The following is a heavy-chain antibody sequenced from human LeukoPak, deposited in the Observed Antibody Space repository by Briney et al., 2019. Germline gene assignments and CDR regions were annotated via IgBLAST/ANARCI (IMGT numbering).Heavy chain of an antibody. J-gene: IGHJ6*03. Sequence: GGSQRLSCGASGFSITSYEMNWVRQAPGKGLEWVPHISSSGSTIWYADSVKGRFTISRDNAKNSLYLQMNSLRAEDTAVYYCARVKLAPYYYYMDVWGKGTTVTVSS. V-gene: IGHV3-48*03. CDR1: GFSITSYE. CDR2: ISSSGSTI. CDR3: ARVKLAPYYYYMDV. D-gene: IGHD1-7*01.